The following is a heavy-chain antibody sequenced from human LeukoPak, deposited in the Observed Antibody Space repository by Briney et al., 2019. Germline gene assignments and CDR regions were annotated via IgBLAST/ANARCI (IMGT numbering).Heavy chain of an antibody. V-gene: IGHV3-30*02. Sequence: GGSLRLSCAASGFTFNTFGMHWVRQAPGKGLEWVAFIRYDGSDKYYADSVKGRFTISRDNSKNTLYLQMNSLRAEDTAVYYCATQEGYYDFWSGYYSPFDIWGQGTMVTVSS. CDR1: GFTFNTFG. J-gene: IGHJ3*02. CDR2: IRYDGSDK. CDR3: ATQEGYYDFWSGYYSPFDI. D-gene: IGHD3-3*01.